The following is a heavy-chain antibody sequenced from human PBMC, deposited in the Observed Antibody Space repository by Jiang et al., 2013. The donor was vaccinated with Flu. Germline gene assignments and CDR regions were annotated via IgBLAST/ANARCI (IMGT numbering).Heavy chain of an antibody. Sequence: GAEVKKPGESLKISCKGSGYSFTSYWIGWVRQMPGKGLEWMGIIYPGDSDTRYSPSFQGQVTISADKSISTAYLQWSSLKASDTAMYYCARGSRDTAMVYGMDVWGQGTTVTVSS. J-gene: IGHJ6*02. CDR3: ARGSRDTAMVYGMDV. CDR2: IYPGDSDT. V-gene: IGHV5-51*01. D-gene: IGHD5-18*01. CDR1: GYSFTSYW.